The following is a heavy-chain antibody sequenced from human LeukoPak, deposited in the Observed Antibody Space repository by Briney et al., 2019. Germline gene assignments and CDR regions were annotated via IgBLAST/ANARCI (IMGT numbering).Heavy chain of an antibody. J-gene: IGHJ4*02. V-gene: IGHV1-8*01. CDR1: GYTFTSYD. CDR2: MNPNSGNT. Sequence: ASVKVSCKASGYTFTSYDINWVRQATGQGLEWMGWMNPNSGNTGYAQKFQGRVTMTRNTSIGTAYMELSSLRSEDTAVYYCATDLLVGATRGYWGQGTLVTVSS. CDR3: ATDLLVGATRGY. D-gene: IGHD1-26*01.